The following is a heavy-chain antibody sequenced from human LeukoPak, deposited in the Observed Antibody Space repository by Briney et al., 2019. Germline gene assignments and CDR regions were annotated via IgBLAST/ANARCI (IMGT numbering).Heavy chain of an antibody. CDR3: AKDWAVAGTGFDY. J-gene: IGHJ4*02. CDR1: GFTFSNAW. D-gene: IGHD6-19*01. CDR2: IRYDGSNK. Sequence: GGSLRLSCAASGFTFSNAWMSWVRQAPGKGLEWVAFIRYDGSNKYYADSVKGRFTISRDNSKNTLYLQMNSLRAEDTAVYYCAKDWAVAGTGFDYWGQGTLVTVSS. V-gene: IGHV3-30*02.